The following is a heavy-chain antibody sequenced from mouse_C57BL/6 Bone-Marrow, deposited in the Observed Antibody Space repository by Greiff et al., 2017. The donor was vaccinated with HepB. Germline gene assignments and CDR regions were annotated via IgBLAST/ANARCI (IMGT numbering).Heavy chain of an antibody. CDR1: GYTFTSYW. V-gene: IGHV1-55*01. Sequence: QVHVKQSGAELVKPGASVKMSCKASGYTFTSYWITWVKQRPGQGLEWIGDIYPGSGSTNYNEKFKSKATLTVDTSSSTAYMQLSSLTSEDSAVYYCARGGVGAYWGQGTLVTVSA. J-gene: IGHJ3*01. CDR2: IYPGSGST. D-gene: IGHD3-1*01. CDR3: ARGGVGAY.